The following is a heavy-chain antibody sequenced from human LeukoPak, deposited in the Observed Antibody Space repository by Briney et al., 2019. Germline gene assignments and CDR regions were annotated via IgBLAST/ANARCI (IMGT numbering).Heavy chain of an antibody. CDR2: IYTSGST. J-gene: IGHJ6*03. CDR1: GGSISSGSDY. Sequence: SETLSPTCTVSGGSISSGSDYWSWIRQPAGKGLEWIGRIYTSGSTNYNPSLKSRVTISVDTSKNQFSLKLSSVTAADTAVYYCARSGDYVCSGGSCYDNYYYYMDVWGKGTTVTVSS. V-gene: IGHV4-61*02. D-gene: IGHD2-15*01. CDR3: ARSGDYVCSGGSCYDNYYYYMDV.